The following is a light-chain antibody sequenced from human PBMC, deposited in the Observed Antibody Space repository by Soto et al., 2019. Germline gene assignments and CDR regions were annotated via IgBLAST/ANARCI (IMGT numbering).Light chain of an antibody. CDR1: QTISSW. CDR3: QHYNSYSEA. J-gene: IGKJ1*01. V-gene: IGKV1-5*03. Sequence: DIQMTQSPSTLSGSVGVRVTITCRASQTISSWLAWYQQKPGKAPKLLIYKASTLKSGVPSRFSGSGSGTEFTLTISSLQPDDFATYYCQHYNSYSEAFGQGTKVEIK. CDR2: KAS.